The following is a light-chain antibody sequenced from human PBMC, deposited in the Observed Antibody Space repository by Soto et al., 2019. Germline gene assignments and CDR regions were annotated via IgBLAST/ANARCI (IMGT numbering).Light chain of an antibody. CDR3: QSYDRSLSALYV. Sequence: QTVVTQPPSVSGAPGQRVTISCTGSNSNIGAGYEVHWYQQLPGTAPKLLIYRNNNRPSGVPDRFSGSKSGTSASLAITRLQADDEADYYCQSYDRSLSALYVFGTGTQLTVL. CDR2: RNN. V-gene: IGLV1-40*01. J-gene: IGLJ1*01. CDR1: NSNIGAGYE.